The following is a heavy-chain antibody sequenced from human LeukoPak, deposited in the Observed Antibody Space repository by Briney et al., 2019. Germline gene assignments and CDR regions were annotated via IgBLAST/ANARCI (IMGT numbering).Heavy chain of an antibody. V-gene: IGHV3-7*01. Sequence: GGSLRLSCAASGFIFSNYWMSWVRQAPGKGLEWVANIKQDGSEKHYVDSVKGRFTISRDNAENSLYLQMNRLGVEDTAVYYCARELRAVVVLAHGFGDWGQGTQVSVSS. CDR3: ARELRAVVVLAHGFGD. CDR2: IKQDGSEK. D-gene: IGHD2-21*01. J-gene: IGHJ4*02. CDR1: GFIFSNYW.